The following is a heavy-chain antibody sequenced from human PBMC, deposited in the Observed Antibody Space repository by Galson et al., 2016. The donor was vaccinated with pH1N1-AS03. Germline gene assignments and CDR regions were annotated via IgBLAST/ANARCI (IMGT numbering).Heavy chain of an antibody. CDR3: ARDPRGPCTSATCPTTYYFGMDV. Sequence: SVKVSCKASGYIFTGFYVHWVRQAPGQGLEWMGWINTDSGVTNYAQQFEAWVTITRDTSVSTAYMELYGLKSDDTAVYYCARDPRGPCTSATCPTTYYFGMDVWGQGTTVIVSS. CDR2: INTDSGVT. D-gene: IGHD2-2*01. J-gene: IGHJ6*02. CDR1: GYIFTGFY. V-gene: IGHV1-2*04.